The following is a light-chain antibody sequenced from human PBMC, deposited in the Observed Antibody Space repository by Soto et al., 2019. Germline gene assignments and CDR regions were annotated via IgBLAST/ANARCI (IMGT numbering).Light chain of an antibody. V-gene: IGKV3-15*01. J-gene: IGKJ1*01. Sequence: EIVMTQSPATLSVSPGERATLSCRASQSVSSNLAWYQQKFGQPPRLLIYGASTRATGVPARFSGSGSGTEFNLTISSLQSEDFAVYYCQQYNNGPPQTVAQGTKVEIK. CDR2: GAS. CDR1: QSVSSN. CDR3: QQYNNGPPQT.